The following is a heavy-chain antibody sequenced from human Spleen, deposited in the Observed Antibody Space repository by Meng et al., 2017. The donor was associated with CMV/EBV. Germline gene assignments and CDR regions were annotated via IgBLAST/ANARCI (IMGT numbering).Heavy chain of an antibody. Sequence: GTFRSYAISWVRRAPGQGLEWMGGIIPIFGKAKYAQKFQGRVTITTDESTSIAYMELSSLRSEDTAVYFCARDYYDIERHEYDCFDPWGQGTLVTVSS. J-gene: IGHJ5*02. CDR1: GTFRSYA. CDR3: ARDYYDIERHEYDCFDP. V-gene: IGHV1-69*05. CDR2: IIPIFGKA. D-gene: IGHD3-9*01.